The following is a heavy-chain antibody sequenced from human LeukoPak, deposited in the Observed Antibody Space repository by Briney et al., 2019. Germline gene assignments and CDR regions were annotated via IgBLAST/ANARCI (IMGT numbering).Heavy chain of an antibody. CDR3: ARRQWLGDFDY. J-gene: IGHJ4*02. CDR1: GGSISSSSYY. CDR2: ICYSGST. Sequence: SETLSLTCTVSGGSISSSSYYWGWIRQPPGKGLEWIGSICYSGSTYYNPSLKSRVTISVDTSKNQFSLKLSSVTAADTAVYYCARRQWLGDFDYWGQGTLVTVSS. D-gene: IGHD6-19*01. V-gene: IGHV4-39*01.